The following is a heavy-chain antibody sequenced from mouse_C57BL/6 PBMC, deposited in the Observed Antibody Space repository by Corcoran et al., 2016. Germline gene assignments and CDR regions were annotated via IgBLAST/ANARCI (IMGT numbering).Heavy chain of an antibody. CDR3: ARDYYGSSSYYAMDY. D-gene: IGHD1-1*01. CDR1: GYTFTDYY. V-gene: IGHV1-26*01. CDR2: INPNNGGT. Sequence: EVQLQQSGPELVKPGASVKISCKASGYTFTDYYMNWVKQSHGKSLEWIGDINPNNGGTSYNQKFKGKATLTVDKSSSTAYMELRSLTSEDSAVHYCARDYYGSSSYYAMDYWGQGTSVTVSS. J-gene: IGHJ4*01.